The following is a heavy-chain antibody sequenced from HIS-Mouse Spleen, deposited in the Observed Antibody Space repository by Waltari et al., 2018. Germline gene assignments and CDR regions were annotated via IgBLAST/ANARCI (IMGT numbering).Heavy chain of an antibody. CDR1: GFTFGSYG. J-gene: IGHJ4*02. CDR2: ISYDGSNK. Sequence: QVQLVESGGGVVQPGRSRRLSCAASGFTFGSYGMPWGRQAPGKGLDGVAVISYDGSNKYYADSVKGRFTISRDNSKNTLYLQMNSLRAEDTAVYYCAKDRGSQFDYWGQGTLVTVSS. V-gene: IGHV3-30*18. D-gene: IGHD1-26*01. CDR3: AKDRGSQFDY.